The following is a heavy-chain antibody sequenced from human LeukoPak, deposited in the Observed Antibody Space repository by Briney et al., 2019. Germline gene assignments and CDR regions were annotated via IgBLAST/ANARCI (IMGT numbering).Heavy chain of an antibody. CDR1: GFTFSSYA. D-gene: IGHD3-16*02. Sequence: PGGSLRLSCAACGFTFSSYAMSWVRQAPGKGVEWVSAISGSGGSTYYADSVKGRFTISRDNSKNTLYLQMNSLRAEDTAVYYCAKNYDYVWGSYRHNYFDYWGQGTLVTVSS. CDR2: ISGSGGST. J-gene: IGHJ4*02. V-gene: IGHV3-23*01. CDR3: AKNYDYVWGSYRHNYFDY.